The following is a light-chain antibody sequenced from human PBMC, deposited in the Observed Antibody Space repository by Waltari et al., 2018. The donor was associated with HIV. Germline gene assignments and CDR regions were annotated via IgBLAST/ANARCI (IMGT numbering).Light chain of an antibody. CDR3: QQYYRKPPT. CDR1: QSVLFTSNNKNY. Sequence: DIVMTQSPESLAVSLGERATINCKSSQSVLFTSNNKNYLAWYQQKPGQPPKLLIYWASTRESGVPDRFSGSGSGTDFTLTISSLQAEDVAVYYCQQYYRKPPTFGQGTKVEIK. CDR2: WAS. J-gene: IGKJ1*01. V-gene: IGKV4-1*01.